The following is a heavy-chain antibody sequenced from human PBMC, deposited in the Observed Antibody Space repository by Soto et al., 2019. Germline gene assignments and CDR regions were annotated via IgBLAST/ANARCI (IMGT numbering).Heavy chain of an antibody. D-gene: IGHD3-3*01. CDR1: GGTFSSYA. V-gene: IGHV1-69*13. CDR2: IIPIFGPS. Sequence: SVKVSCKASGGTFSSYAISWVRQAPGQGLEWMGGIIPIFGPSSYAQKFQGRVTITADESTSTSYMELRSLRSEDTAVYYCARAPILVGVTPYENYFDSWGQGTLVTASS. CDR3: ARAPILVGVTPYENYFDS. J-gene: IGHJ4*02.